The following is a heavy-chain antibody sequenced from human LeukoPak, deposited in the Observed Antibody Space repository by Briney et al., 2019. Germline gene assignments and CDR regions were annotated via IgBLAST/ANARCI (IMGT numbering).Heavy chain of an antibody. CDR2: INYSGST. V-gene: IGHV4-30-4*01. D-gene: IGHD3-9*01. J-gene: IGHJ6*02. CDR3: ARDTIGPSYYYDGMDV. Sequence: SQTLSLTRTVSGGCISSGDYYWSWIRQPPGKGLEWSGSINYSGSTYYNPSLKSRVTISVDTSKNQFSLKLSSVTAADTAVYYCARDTIGPSYYYDGMDVWGQGTTVTVSS. CDR1: GGCISSGDYY.